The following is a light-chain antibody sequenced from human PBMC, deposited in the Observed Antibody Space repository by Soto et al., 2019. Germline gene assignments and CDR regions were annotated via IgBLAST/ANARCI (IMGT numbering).Light chain of an antibody. J-gene: IGKJ4*01. CDR3: QQYNTYPLT. CDR1: QSISTW. Sequence: DIQMTQSPSTLSASVGVRVTITCRASQSISTWLAWDQQKPGKAPKLLIYKASNLEGGVPSRFRGSGSGTEFNITISSLQPDDFATYYCQQYNTYPLTFGGGTTVEIK. V-gene: IGKV1-5*03. CDR2: KAS.